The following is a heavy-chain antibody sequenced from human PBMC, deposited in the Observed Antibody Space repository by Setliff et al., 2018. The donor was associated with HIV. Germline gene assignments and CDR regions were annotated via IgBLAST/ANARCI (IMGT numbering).Heavy chain of an antibody. J-gene: IGHJ4*02. CDR3: ASAGVGYSYGGLRY. V-gene: IGHV1-46*01. CDR1: GYSFTNHY. Sequence: GASVKVSCKPSGYSFTNHYMHWVRQAPGQGLEWMGVINPTGGSTRNTQKFQGRVAMTRDTSTSTVYMELSSLRSEDTAVYYCASAGVGYSYGGLRYWGQGTLVTVSS. D-gene: IGHD5-18*01. CDR2: INPTGGST.